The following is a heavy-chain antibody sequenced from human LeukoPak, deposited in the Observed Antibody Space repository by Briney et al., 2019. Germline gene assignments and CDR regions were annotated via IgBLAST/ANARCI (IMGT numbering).Heavy chain of an antibody. V-gene: IGHV3-23*01. CDR1: RFTFSSYV. CDR2: ISDSGGNT. J-gene: IGHJ5*02. D-gene: IGHD1-7*01. CDR3: ARGATDTTRWFDP. Sequence: PGGTLRLSCAASRFTFSSYVMTWVRQAPGKGLEWVSGISDSGGNTYYADSVKGRFTISRVSSENSLYLQMNGLRAEDTAAYYCARGATDTTRWFDPWGQGTLVTVSS.